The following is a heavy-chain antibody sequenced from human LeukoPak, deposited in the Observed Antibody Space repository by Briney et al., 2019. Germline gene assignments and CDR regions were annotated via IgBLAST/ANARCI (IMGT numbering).Heavy chain of an antibody. CDR3: AIDFGYCASTTCHLDY. CDR2: ISGSGGST. J-gene: IGHJ4*02. V-gene: IGHV3-23*01. D-gene: IGHD2-2*03. CDR1: GFTFSSYA. Sequence: PGGSLRLSCAASGFTFSSYAMSWVRQAPGKGLDWVSGISGSGGSTFHADSVKGRFTISRDNSKNTLYLQMNSLRAEDTAVYLCAIDFGYCASTTCHLDYWGQGTLVTVSS.